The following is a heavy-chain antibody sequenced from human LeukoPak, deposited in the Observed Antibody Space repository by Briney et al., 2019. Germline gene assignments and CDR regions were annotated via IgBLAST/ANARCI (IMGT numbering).Heavy chain of an antibody. CDR2: MNPNSGNT. D-gene: IGHD4-17*01. CDR3: ARAPQLRSPTPKYDY. J-gene: IGHJ4*02. Sequence: ASVKVSCKASGYTFISYDINWVRQATGQGLEWMGWMNPNSGNTGYAQKFQGRVTITRNTSTSTVYMGLSSLRSEDTAVYYCARAPQLRSPTPKYDYWGQGTLVTVSS. CDR1: GYTFISYD. V-gene: IGHV1-8*01.